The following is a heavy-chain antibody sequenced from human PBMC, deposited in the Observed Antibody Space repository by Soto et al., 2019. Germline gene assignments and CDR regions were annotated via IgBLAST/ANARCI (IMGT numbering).Heavy chain of an antibody. CDR3: ARDREDTAMVLFDY. Sequence: ASVKVSCKASGYTFTGYYMHCVRQAPGQGLEWMGWINPNSGGTNYAQKFQGRVTMTRDTSISTAYMELSRLRSDDTAVYYCARDREDTAMVLFDYWGQGTLVTVSS. V-gene: IGHV1-2*02. CDR1: GYTFTGYY. J-gene: IGHJ4*02. CDR2: INPNSGGT. D-gene: IGHD5-18*01.